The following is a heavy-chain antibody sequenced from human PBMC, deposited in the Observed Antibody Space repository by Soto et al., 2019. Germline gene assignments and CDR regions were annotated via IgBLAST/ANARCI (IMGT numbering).Heavy chain of an antibody. V-gene: IGHV3-72*01. Sequence: PGGSLRLSCEVSGFPFSDHYMDWVRQAPGKGLEWVGRSRNKANSFSTAYAPSVKGRFTISRDDSKSSLYLQMNSLKTDDTAVYYCTRIAYNYGPGDYWGQGTLVTVSS. CDR2: SRNKANSFST. CDR3: TRIAYNYGPGDY. J-gene: IGHJ4*02. CDR1: GFPFSDHY. D-gene: IGHD2-21*01.